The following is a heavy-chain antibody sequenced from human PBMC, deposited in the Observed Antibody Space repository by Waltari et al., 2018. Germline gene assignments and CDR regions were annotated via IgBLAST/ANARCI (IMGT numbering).Heavy chain of an antibody. CDR2: FNPNTGVT. J-gene: IGHJ4*02. CDR1: GYSFIDQY. Sequence: QVQLVQSGAEVKKPGASMKVSCKASGYSFIDQYIHWVRQAPGQGLEWMGWFNPNTGVTKFAQKFQGRVTMTSNTSMRTAHMELSRLRFDDTAVYYCALEQRDAVAYFDYWGQGTLVTVSS. D-gene: IGHD5-18*01. CDR3: ALEQRDAVAYFDY. V-gene: IGHV1-2*02.